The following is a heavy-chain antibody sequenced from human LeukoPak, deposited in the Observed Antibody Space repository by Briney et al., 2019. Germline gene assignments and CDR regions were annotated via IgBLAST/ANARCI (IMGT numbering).Heavy chain of an antibody. Sequence: ASVKVSCKASGYTFTSYYMHWVRQAPGQGLEWMGIINPSGGSTSYAQKFQGRVTMTRDTSTSTVYMELSSLRSEDTAVYYCARVRAPGITMIVVVSDAFDIWGQGTMVTVSS. CDR1: GYTFTSYY. D-gene: IGHD3-22*01. CDR2: INPSGGST. J-gene: IGHJ3*02. CDR3: ARVRAPGITMIVVVSDAFDI. V-gene: IGHV1-46*01.